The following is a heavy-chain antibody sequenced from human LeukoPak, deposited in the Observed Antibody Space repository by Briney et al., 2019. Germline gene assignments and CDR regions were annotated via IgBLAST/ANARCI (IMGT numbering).Heavy chain of an antibody. J-gene: IGHJ5*02. CDR2: TYYRSKWYN. V-gene: IGHV6-1*01. Sequence: SQTLSLTCAISGDSVSSNGAAWNWIRQSPSRGLEWLGRTYYRSKWYNDYAVSVKSRMTINPDTSKNQFSLQLSSVTPEDTAVYYCARGVSYYDSSVYYENWFDPWGQGTLVTVSS. CDR3: ARGVSYYDSSVYYENWFDP. CDR1: GDSVSSNGAA. D-gene: IGHD3-22*01.